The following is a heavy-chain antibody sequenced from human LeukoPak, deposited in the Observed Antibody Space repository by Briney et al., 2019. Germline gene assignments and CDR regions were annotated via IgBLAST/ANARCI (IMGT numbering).Heavy chain of an antibody. CDR2: IYTSGST. D-gene: IGHD3-10*01. Sequence: SETLSLTRTVSGGSISSYAWSWIRQPAGKGLEWIGRIYTSGSTNYNPSLKSRVTISVDTSKNQFSLKLSSVTAADTAVYYCAREERITMVRGVISWGQGTLVTVSS. V-gene: IGHV4-4*07. CDR3: AREERITMVRGVIS. CDR1: GGSISSYA. J-gene: IGHJ4*02.